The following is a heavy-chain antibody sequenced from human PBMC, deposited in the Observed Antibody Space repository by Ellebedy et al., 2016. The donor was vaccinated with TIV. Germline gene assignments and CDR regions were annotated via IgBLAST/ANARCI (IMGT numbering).Heavy chain of an antibody. CDR1: GYTFTNNV. J-gene: IGHJ2*01. CDR3: ARGAAAGFFWYFDL. V-gene: IGHV7-4-1*02. D-gene: IGHD6-13*01. CDR2: INTNTGNS. Sequence: AASVKVSCKASGYTFTNNVMNWVRQAPGQGLEWMGWINTNTGNSTYAQGFTGRFVFTLDTSFSTAYLQISSLKAEDTAVYYCARGAAAGFFWYFDLWGRGTLVTVSS.